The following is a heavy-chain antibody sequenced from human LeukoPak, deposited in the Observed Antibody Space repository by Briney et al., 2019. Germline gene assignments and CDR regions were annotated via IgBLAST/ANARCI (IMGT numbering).Heavy chain of an antibody. CDR2: IYHSGST. CDR3: ARRDTEWSDNWFDP. CDR1: GYSISSGYH. V-gene: IGHV4-38-2*01. Sequence: SETLSLTCAVSGYSISSGYHWGWIRQPPGKGLEWIGSIYHSGSTYYNPSLKSRVTISVDTSKNQFSLKLSSVTAADTAVYYCARRDTEWSDNWFDPWGQGTLVIVSS. J-gene: IGHJ5*02. D-gene: IGHD3-3*01.